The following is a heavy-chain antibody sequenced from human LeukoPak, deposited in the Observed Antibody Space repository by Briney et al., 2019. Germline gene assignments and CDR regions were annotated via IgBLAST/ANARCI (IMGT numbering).Heavy chain of an antibody. CDR1: GFTFDDYG. D-gene: IGHD6-13*01. CDR2: ITWNGDYT. V-gene: IGHV3-20*04. J-gene: IGHJ6*03. Sequence: PSGSLRLTCAISGFTFDDYGMNWIRQAPGKGLEWVFGITWNGDYTHYADSVKGRFTISIDNAKNSLYLQMTSLRVEDTALYYCARSYSSRSFYYMDVWGKGTTVSVS. CDR3: ARSYSSRSFYYMDV.